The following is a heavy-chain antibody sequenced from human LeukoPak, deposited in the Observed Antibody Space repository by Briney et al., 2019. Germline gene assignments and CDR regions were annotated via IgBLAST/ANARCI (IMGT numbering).Heavy chain of an antibody. CDR2: IYFSGNT. CDR3: ARALPPYYYVMGV. D-gene: IGHD3-10*01. J-gene: IGHJ6*02. Sequence: SETLSLTCTVSGGSISSYYWSWIRQPPGKGLEWIGYIYFSGNTNYSPSLKSRVTISLDTSKNQFSLKLSSVTAADTAVYYCARALPPYYYVMGVWGQGTTVTVSS. V-gene: IGHV4-59*01. CDR1: GGSISSYY.